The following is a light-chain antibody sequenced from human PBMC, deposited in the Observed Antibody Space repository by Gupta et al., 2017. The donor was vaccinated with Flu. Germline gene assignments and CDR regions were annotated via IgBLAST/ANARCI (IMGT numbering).Light chain of an antibody. V-gene: IGKV3-20*01. Sequence: EIVLMQSPGTLSLSPGERATLSCRASQSVSSSSLAWYQQKRGQAPRLVIYGGSTSATGIPDRFSVSGSGTDFALSISRLEPEDFAMSYCQHYASSPYSFGQGTKVEIK. J-gene: IGKJ2*03. CDR1: QSVSSSS. CDR3: QHYASSPYS. CDR2: GGS.